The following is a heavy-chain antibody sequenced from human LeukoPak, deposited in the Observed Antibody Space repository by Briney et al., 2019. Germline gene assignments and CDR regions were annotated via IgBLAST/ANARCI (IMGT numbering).Heavy chain of an antibody. Sequence: PSETLSLTCAVYGGSFSGYYWSWIRQPPGKGLEWIGEINHSGSTNYNPSLKSRVTISVDTSKNQFSLKLSSVTAADTAVYYCARGRVVVAATGGWFDPWGQGTLVTVSS. CDR2: INHSGST. J-gene: IGHJ5*02. V-gene: IGHV4-34*01. CDR3: ARGRVVVAATGGWFDP. CDR1: GGSFSGYY. D-gene: IGHD2-15*01.